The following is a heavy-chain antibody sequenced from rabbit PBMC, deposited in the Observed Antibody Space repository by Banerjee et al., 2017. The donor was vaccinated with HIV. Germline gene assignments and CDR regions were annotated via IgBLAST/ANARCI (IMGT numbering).Heavy chain of an antibody. CDR3: ARERDAATDGWGYISDL. V-gene: IGHV1S40*01. Sequence: QSLEESGGDLVKPGASLTLTCTASGFSFSNSYYMCWVRQAPGKGLEWIGCIYTGSSGDTYYASWAKGRFTISKISSTTVTLQLNSLTAADTATYFCARERDAATDGWGYISDLWGPGTLVTVS. J-gene: IGHJ6*01. CDR2: IYTGSSGDT. CDR1: GFSFSNSYY. D-gene: IGHD4-1*01.